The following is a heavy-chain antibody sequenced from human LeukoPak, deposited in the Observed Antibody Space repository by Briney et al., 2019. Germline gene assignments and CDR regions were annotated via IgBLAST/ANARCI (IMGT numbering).Heavy chain of an antibody. CDR3: ARDSPVAGGGVDY. D-gene: IGHD6-19*01. CDR1: GYTFTSYA. V-gene: IGHV1-3*01. CDR2: INAGNGNT. J-gene: IGHJ4*02. Sequence: ASVKVSCKASGYTFTSYAMNWVRQAPGQRLEWMGRINAGNGNTKYSQKFQGRVTITRDTSASTAYMELNSLRSEDTAVYYCARDSPVAGGGVDYWGQGTLVTVSS.